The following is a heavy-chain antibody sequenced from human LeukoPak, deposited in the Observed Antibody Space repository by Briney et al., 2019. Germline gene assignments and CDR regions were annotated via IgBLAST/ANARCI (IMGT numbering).Heavy chain of an antibody. CDR2: ISYDGSNK. CDR1: GFTFSSYG. J-gene: IGHJ4*02. CDR3: AKDHLGGY. D-gene: IGHD2-15*01. V-gene: IGHV3-30*18. Sequence: GRSLRLSCAASGFTFSSYGMHWARQAPGKGLEWVAVISYDGSNKYYADSVKGRFTISRDNSKNTLYLQMNSLRAEDTAVYYCAKDHLGGYGGQGTLVTVSS.